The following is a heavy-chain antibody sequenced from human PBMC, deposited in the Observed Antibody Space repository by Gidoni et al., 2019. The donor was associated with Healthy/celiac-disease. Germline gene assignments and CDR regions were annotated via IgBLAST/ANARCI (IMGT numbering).Heavy chain of an antibody. CDR3: ARKRYYDILTGDYYYYGMDV. V-gene: IGHV1-46*01. CDR1: GYTFTSYY. D-gene: IGHD3-9*01. Sequence: QVQLVQSGAEVKKPGASVKASCKASGYTFTSYYMHWVRQAPGQGLEWMGIINPSGGSTSYAQKFQGRVTMTRDTSTSTVYMELSSLRSEDTAVYYCARKRYYDILTGDYYYYGMDVWGQGTTVTVSS. J-gene: IGHJ6*02. CDR2: INPSGGST.